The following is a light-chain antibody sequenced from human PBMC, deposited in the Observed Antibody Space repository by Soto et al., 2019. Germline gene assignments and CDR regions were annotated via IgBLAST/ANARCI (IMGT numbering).Light chain of an antibody. Sequence: EMVMTQSPATLSVSPGERATLSCRASQSVSSYLAWYQQKPGQPPRLLIYVASTRAAGIPARFSGSGSGTEFTLTINSLQSEDFAVYYCQQYKDWPPRFGHGTKVEIK. J-gene: IGKJ1*01. CDR2: VAS. V-gene: IGKV3-15*01. CDR1: QSVSSY. CDR3: QQYKDWPPR.